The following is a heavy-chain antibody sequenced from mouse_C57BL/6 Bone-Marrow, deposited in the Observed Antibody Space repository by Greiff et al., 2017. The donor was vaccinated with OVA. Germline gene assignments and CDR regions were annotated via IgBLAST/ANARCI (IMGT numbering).Heavy chain of an antibody. D-gene: IGHD1-1*01. CDR3: AREDGSSRYWYFDV. CDR1: GFTFSDYY. J-gene: IGHJ1*03. Sequence: EVQLVESEGGLVQPGSSMKLSCTASGFTFSDYYMAWVRQVPEKGLEWVANINYDGSSTYYLDSLKSRFIISRDNAKNILYLQMSSLKSEDTATYYCAREDGSSRYWYFDVWGTGTTVTVSS. V-gene: IGHV5-16*01. CDR2: INYDGSST.